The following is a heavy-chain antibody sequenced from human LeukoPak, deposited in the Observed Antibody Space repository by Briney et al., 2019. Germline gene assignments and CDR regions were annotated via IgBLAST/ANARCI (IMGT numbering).Heavy chain of an antibody. Sequence: SETLSLTCTVSGGSISSGDYYWSWIRQPPGKGLEWIGYIYYSGSTNYNPSLKSRVTISVDTSKNQFSLKLSSVTAADTAVYYCARESGGGSYHTWGQGTLVTVSS. V-gene: IGHV4-61*08. CDR1: GGSISSGDYY. D-gene: IGHD1-26*01. CDR3: ARESGGGSYHT. CDR2: IYYSGST. J-gene: IGHJ5*02.